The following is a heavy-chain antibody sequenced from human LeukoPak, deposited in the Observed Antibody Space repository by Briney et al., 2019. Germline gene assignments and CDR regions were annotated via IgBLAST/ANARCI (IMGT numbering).Heavy chain of an antibody. D-gene: IGHD3-3*02. V-gene: IGHV3-30*02. Sequence: GGSLRLSCAASGFTFSNYGMHWVRQAPGKGLEWVAFIQHGGSNKYYADSVKGRFTISRDNSKNTLYLQMNSLRAEDTAVYYCARISRTEVSDYWGQGTLVTVSS. CDR2: IQHGGSNK. CDR3: ARISRTEVSDY. CDR1: GFTFSNYG. J-gene: IGHJ4*02.